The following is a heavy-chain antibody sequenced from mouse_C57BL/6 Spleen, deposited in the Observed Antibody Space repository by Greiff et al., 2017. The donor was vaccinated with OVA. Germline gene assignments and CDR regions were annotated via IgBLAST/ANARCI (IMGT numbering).Heavy chain of an antibody. D-gene: IGHD3-1*01. Sequence: VPLKESGGGLVKPGGSLKLSCAASGFTFSDYGMHWVRQAPEKGLEWVAYISSGSSTIYYADTVKGRFTISRDNAKNTLFLQMTSLRSEDTAMYYCARGVELRLYAMDYWGQGTSVTVSS. V-gene: IGHV5-17*01. J-gene: IGHJ4*01. CDR2: ISSGSSTI. CDR3: ARGVELRLYAMDY. CDR1: GFTFSDYG.